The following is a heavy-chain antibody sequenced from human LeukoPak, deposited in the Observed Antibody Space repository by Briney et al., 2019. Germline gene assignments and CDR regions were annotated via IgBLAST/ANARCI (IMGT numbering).Heavy chain of an antibody. Sequence: PGGSLRLSCAASGFTFSSYGMHWVRQALGKGLEWVAVISYDGSNKYYADSVKGRFTISRDNSKNTLYLQMNSLRAEDTAVYYCAKDLKRWSNRWGDAFDIWGQGTMVTVSS. J-gene: IGHJ3*02. CDR1: GFTFSSYG. D-gene: IGHD2-15*01. CDR2: ISYDGSNK. CDR3: AKDLKRWSNRWGDAFDI. V-gene: IGHV3-30*18.